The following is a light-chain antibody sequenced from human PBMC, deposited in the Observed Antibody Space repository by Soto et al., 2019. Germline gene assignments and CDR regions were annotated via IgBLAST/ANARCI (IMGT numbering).Light chain of an antibody. V-gene: IGLV1-44*01. J-gene: IGLJ1*01. CDR2: NNN. Sequence: QSVLTQPPSASGTPGQRVTISCSGGSSNIGTNAVNWYQQLPGTAPKLLIYNNNQRPSGVPDRFSGSKSGTSASLAISGPQFEDEADYYCAAWEDSLNGYVFETGTKVTVL. CDR3: AAWEDSLNGYV. CDR1: SSNIGTNA.